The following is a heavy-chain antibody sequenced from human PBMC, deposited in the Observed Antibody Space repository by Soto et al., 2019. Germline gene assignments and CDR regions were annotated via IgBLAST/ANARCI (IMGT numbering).Heavy chain of an antibody. CDR2: IYPGDSDT. CDR1: GYSFTSYW. V-gene: IGHV5-51*01. CDR3: ARQVIRYCSGGSCYSGYYYYYMDV. J-gene: IGHJ6*03. Sequence: GESLKISCKGSGYSFTSYWIGWVRQMPGKGLEWMGIIYPGDSDTRYSPSFQGQFTISADKSISTAYLQWSSLKASDTAMYYCARQVIRYCSGGSCYSGYYYYYMDVWGKGTTVTVSS. D-gene: IGHD2-15*01.